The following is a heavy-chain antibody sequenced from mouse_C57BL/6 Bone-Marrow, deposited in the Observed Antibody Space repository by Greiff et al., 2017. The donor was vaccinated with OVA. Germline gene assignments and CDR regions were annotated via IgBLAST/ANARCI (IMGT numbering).Heavy chain of an antibody. CDR1: GYTFTSYW. D-gene: IGHD1-1*01. CDR2: IDPSDSYT. V-gene: IGHV1-69*01. CDR3: ASNYGSSSSCFHV. Sequence: QVQLQQSGAELVMPGASVKLSCKASGYTFTSYWMHWVKQRPGQGLEWIGEIDPSDSYTNYNQKFKGKSTLTVDKSSSTAYMQLSSLTSEDSAVYYCASNYGSSSSCFHVWGTGTTVTVSS. J-gene: IGHJ1*03.